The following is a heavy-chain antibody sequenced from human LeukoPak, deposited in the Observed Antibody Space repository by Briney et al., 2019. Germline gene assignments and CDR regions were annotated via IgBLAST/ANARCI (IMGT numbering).Heavy chain of an antibody. D-gene: IGHD2-15*01. J-gene: IGHJ4*02. CDR1: GFSFSTYG. V-gene: IGHV3-33*01. CDR3: ARGVWCSDGSCYRTFDY. Sequence: GGSLRLSCAASGFSFSTYGMHWVRQAPGKGREGVAGLWHDGSNECYADSVKGRFTTSRDNSKNTLYLQMNSLRAEDTAVYYCARGVWCSDGSCYRTFDYWGQGALVTVSS. CDR2: LWHDGSNE.